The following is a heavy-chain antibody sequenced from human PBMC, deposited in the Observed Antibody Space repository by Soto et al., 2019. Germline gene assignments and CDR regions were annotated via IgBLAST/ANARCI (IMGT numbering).Heavy chain of an antibody. CDR3: ATSRISIAVAGETEYYFDY. CDR1: GYIFTGYY. CDR2: INPNSGDT. V-gene: IGHV1-2*04. Sequence: ASVKVSCKASGYIFTGYYMHWVRQAPGQGLEWMGWINPNSGDTNYTQKFQGWVTMTRDTSISTAYMELSRLRSDDTAVYYCATSRISIAVAGETEYYFDYWGQGAPVTVSS. D-gene: IGHD6-19*01. J-gene: IGHJ4*02.